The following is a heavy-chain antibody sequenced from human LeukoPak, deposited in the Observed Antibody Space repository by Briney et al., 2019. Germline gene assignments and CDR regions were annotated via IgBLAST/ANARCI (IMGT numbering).Heavy chain of an antibody. V-gene: IGHV3-7*03. Sequence: GGSLRLSCVASGLTFCNFLINWIPQAPGKRLGWVANIKPDGGWKYYVDFVRGRFTISRDHSKNTLYLQMNSLRAEDTAVYYCAKAFCSSTSCYIYYYYMDVGGKGTTVSVS. CDR1: GLTFCNFL. CDR2: IKPDGGWK. CDR3: AKAFCSSTSCYIYYYYMDV. D-gene: IGHD2-2*02. J-gene: IGHJ6*03.